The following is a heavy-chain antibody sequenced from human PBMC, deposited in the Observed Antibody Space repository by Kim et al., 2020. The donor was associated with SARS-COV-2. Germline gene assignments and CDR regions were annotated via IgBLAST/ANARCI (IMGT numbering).Heavy chain of an antibody. CDR2: FYYTGTM. CDR1: GGSFSTSSYY. V-gene: IGHV4-39*01. J-gene: IGHJ4*02. D-gene: IGHD3-16*01. CDR3: ASRSRGDGPPGY. Sequence: SETLSLTCTVSGGSFSTSSYYWDWIRQPPGKGLEWIGGFYYTGTMYFNPSLKSRVSISVDTSKKQFSLKLTSVTAADTAVYFCASRSRGDGPPGYWGQGT.